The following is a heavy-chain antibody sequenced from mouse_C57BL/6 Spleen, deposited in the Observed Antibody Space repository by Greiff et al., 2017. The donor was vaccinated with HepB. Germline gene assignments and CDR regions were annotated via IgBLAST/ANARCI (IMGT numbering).Heavy chain of an antibody. V-gene: IGHV5-9-1*02. J-gene: IGHJ1*03. CDR3: TLSLFYYGSSYGYFDV. CDR2: ISSGGDYI. D-gene: IGHD1-1*01. CDR1: GFTFSSYA. Sequence: EVKLMESGEGLVKPGGSLKLSCAASGFTFSSYAMSWVRQTPEKRLEWVAYISSGGDYIYYADTVKGRFTISRDNARNTLYLQMSSLKSEDTAMYYCTLSLFYYGSSYGYFDVWGTGTTVTVSS.